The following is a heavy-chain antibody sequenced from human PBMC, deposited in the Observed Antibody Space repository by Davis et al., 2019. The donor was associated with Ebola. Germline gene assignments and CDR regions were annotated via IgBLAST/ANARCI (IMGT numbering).Heavy chain of an antibody. Sequence: SSVPVSCKASCGTFISYAISRVRHAPGHALEWMGGSIPICGTANYAQKSEGRVTITADKSTSTAYMELSSLRSEDTAVYYCASRNYYDSSGYYRGSYGMDVWGQGTTVTVSS. D-gene: IGHD3-22*01. CDR3: ASRNYYDSSGYYRGSYGMDV. CDR2: SIPICGTA. J-gene: IGHJ6*02. V-gene: IGHV1-69*06. CDR1: CGTFISYA.